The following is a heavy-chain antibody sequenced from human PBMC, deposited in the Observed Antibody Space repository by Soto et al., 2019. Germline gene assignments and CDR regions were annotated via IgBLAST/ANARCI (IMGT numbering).Heavy chain of an antibody. D-gene: IGHD1-26*01. J-gene: IGHJ4*02. CDR3: SKEYSGSSN. V-gene: IGHV3-15*01. CDR2: IKSKTDGGTT. Sequence: EVQLMESGGGLVRPGGSLRLSCAASGFTFSNAWMSWVRQAPGKGLEWDGRIKSKTDGGTTDYAAPVKGRFSISRDDSKNTLYLQMNSLKTEDTAVYYCSKEYSGSSNWGQGTLVTVSS. CDR1: GFTFSNAW.